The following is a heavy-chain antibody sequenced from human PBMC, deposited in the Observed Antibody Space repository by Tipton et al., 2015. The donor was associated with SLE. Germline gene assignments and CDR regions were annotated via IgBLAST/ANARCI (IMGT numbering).Heavy chain of an antibody. V-gene: IGHV4-34*01. Sequence: TLSLTCAVYGGSFSGYYWSWIRQPPGKGLEWIGEINHSGSTNYNPSLKSRVTISVDTSKNQFSLKLSSVTAADTAVYYCARGRKIFGVVIAAYNWFVPWGQGTLVPVSS. D-gene: IGHD3-3*01. CDR3: ARGRKIFGVVIAAYNWFVP. J-gene: IGHJ5*02. CDR1: GGSFSGYY. CDR2: INHSGST.